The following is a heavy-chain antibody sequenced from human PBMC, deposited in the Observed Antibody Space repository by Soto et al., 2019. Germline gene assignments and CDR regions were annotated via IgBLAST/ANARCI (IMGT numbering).Heavy chain of an antibody. Sequence: QVQLVQSGAEVKKPGASVKVSCKASGYTFTNYGINWVRQAPGQGLEWLGWVSAYNGERRYAQRVQARVIMTTDTSTTTAYMELRSLRSDGTAVYYCSRGTSIPASGDYWGQGTLVTVSS. CDR1: GYTFTNYG. J-gene: IGHJ4*01. CDR3: SRGTSIPASGDY. V-gene: IGHV1-18*01. CDR2: VSAYNGER. D-gene: IGHD6-6*01.